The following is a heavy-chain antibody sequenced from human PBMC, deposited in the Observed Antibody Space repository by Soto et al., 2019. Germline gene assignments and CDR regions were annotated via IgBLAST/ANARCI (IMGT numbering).Heavy chain of an antibody. D-gene: IGHD2-21*01. V-gene: IGHV3-33*01. CDR1: GFTFSSYG. J-gene: IGHJ6*02. Sequence: PGGSLRLSCAASGFTFSSYGMHWVRQAPGKGLEWVAVIWYDGSNKYYADSVKGRFTISRDNSKNTLYLQMNSLRAEDTAVYYCARRYGGDYGMDVWGQGTTVTVSS. CDR2: IWYDGSNK. CDR3: ARRYGGDYGMDV.